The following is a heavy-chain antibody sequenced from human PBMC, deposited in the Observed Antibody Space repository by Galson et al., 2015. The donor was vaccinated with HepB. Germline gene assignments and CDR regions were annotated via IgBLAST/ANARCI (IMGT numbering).Heavy chain of an antibody. CDR3: ARGDYDSRPGPYDAFHI. CDR1: GFTLSRYD. CDR2: IGTAGDT. V-gene: IGHV3-13*01. D-gene: IGHD2-21*01. Sequence: SLRLSCAASGFTLSRYDMHWVRQTTGKGLEWVSAIGTAGDTYYPDSVKGRFTISRENAKNSLYLQMNSLRAGDTAVYYCARGDYDSRPGPYDAFHIWGQGTMVTVSS. J-gene: IGHJ3*02.